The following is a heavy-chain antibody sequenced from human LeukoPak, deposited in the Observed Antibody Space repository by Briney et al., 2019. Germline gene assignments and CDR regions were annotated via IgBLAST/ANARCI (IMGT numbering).Heavy chain of an antibody. D-gene: IGHD6-13*01. V-gene: IGHV1-2*02. CDR2: INPNSGGT. CDR1: GYNFTGYY. CDR3: ARALSSSWYTGTPFFYYYMDV. J-gene: IGHJ6*03. Sequence: ASVKVSCKASGYNFTGYYMHWVRQAPGQGLEWMGWINPNSGGTNYAQKFQGRVTMTRDTSISTVYMELSRLRSDDTAVYYCARALSSSWYTGTPFFYYYMDVWGKGTTVTISS.